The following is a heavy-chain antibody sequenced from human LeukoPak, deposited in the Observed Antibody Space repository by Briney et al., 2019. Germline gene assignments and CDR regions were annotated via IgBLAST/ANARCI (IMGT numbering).Heavy chain of an antibody. D-gene: IGHD4-23*01. CDR2: ISSTGGST. J-gene: IGHJ4*02. CDR1: GFSFNNYA. V-gene: IGHV3-23*01. CDR3: AKDWATVVTPKGYNFDS. Sequence: SGGFLRLSCAASGFSFNNYAMNWVRQAPGKGLEWVSAISSTGGSTYYADSVKGRFTISRDNSKNSLYLQMDSLRAEDTAVYYCAKDWATVVTPKGYNFDSWGQGTLVSVSS.